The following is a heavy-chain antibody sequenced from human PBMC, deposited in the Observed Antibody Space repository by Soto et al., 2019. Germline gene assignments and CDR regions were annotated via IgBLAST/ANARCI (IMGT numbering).Heavy chain of an antibody. D-gene: IGHD3-22*01. CDR2: IYYSGST. J-gene: IGHJ3*02. V-gene: IGHV4-30-4*01. CDR1: GGSISSGDYY. Sequence: QVQLQESGPGLVKPSQTLSLTCTVSGGSISSGDYYWSWIRQPPGKGLEWIGYIYYSGSTYYNPSLKSRVTISVDTSKNQFSLNLNSVTAAVTAVYYCARLFAYYDKEPGAFDIWGQGTMVTVSS. CDR3: ARLFAYYDKEPGAFDI.